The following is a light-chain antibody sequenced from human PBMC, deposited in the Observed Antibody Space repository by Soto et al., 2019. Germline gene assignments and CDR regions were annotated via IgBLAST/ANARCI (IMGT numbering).Light chain of an antibody. Sequence: EILLTQSPATLSLSPGERATLSCRASQSVSSNLAWYQQKPGQAPRLLIYGASTRATGIPARFSGSGSGTEFTLTISSLQYEDFAVYYCQPDGTFGHGTKVDIK. CDR1: QSVSSN. CDR3: QPDGT. J-gene: IGKJ1*01. V-gene: IGKV3-15*01. CDR2: GAS.